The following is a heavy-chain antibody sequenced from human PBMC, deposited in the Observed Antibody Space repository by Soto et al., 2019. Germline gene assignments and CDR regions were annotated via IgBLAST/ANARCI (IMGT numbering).Heavy chain of an antibody. Sequence: PVESLKISCQGSGYTFTSYLITWVRQLPGKGLEWMWRIDPTDSSTKYSPSFQGHVTISADNSVSTVYVQWSSLKASDTAMYYCARDYVGAGRRGMDVWGKGNRITASS. J-gene: IGHJ6*04. V-gene: IGHV5-10-1*01. CDR2: IDPTDSST. CDR1: GYTFTSYL. CDR3: ARDYVGAGRRGMDV. D-gene: IGHD1-26*01.